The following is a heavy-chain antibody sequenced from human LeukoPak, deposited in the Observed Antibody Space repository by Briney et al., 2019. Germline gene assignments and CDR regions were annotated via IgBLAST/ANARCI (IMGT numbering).Heavy chain of an antibody. CDR3: AVFYYSAFFDY. CDR1: GFTFSDYY. CDR2: ISGTNSYT. Sequence: GGSLRLSCAASGFTFSDYYMSWIRQAPGKGLGWVSYISGTNSYTNYADSVKGRFAISRDNAKKSLYLQMNSLRAEDTAVYYCAVFYYSAFFDYWGQGTLVTVSS. D-gene: IGHD4/OR15-4a*01. V-gene: IGHV3-11*03. J-gene: IGHJ4*02.